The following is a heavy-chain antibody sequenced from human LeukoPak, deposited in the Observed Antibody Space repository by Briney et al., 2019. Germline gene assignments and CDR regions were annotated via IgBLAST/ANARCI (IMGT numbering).Heavy chain of an antibody. CDR3: AKFKYGVNSCDF. J-gene: IGHJ4*02. CDR2: ISGYSGNT. D-gene: IGHD4-17*01. Sequence: GASVKVSCKASGYTFTSSGISWVRQAPGHGLEWMGYISGYSGNTNYAQKLQDRVTLTTDASTSTAYMELRSLRSDDTAIYYCAKFKYGVNSCDFWGQGTLVTVSS. V-gene: IGHV1-18*01. CDR1: GYTFTSSG.